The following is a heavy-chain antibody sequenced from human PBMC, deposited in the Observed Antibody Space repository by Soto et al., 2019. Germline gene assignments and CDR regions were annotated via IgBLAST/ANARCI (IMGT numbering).Heavy chain of an antibody. CDR2: ISASGSTT. D-gene: IGHD3-3*01. CDR3: AHGLPETIFGVLIRFDC. Sequence: EVQLLESGGGLVQPGGSLRLSCAASGFTFSSYVMSWVRQAPGKGLEWVSSISASGSTTYYADSVKGRFTISRDNSKSTRYLQINNLRAEDTAVYYCAHGLPETIFGVLIRFDCWGQGVLVTVSS. CDR1: GFTFSSYV. J-gene: IGHJ5*01. V-gene: IGHV3-23*01.